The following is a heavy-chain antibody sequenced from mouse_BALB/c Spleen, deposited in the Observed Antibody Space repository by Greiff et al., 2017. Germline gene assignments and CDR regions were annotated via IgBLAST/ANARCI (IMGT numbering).Heavy chain of an antibody. CDR2: ISSGGST. J-gene: IGHJ3*01. V-gene: IGHV5-6-5*01. CDR1: GFTFSSYA. CDR3: AREGGYDAWFAY. Sequence: VQLKESGGGLVKPGGSLKLSCAASGFTFSSYAMSWVRQTPEKRLEWVASISSGGSTYYPDSVKGRFTISRDNARNILYLQMSSLRSEDTAMYYCAREGGYDAWFAYGGQGTLVTVSA. D-gene: IGHD2-2*01.